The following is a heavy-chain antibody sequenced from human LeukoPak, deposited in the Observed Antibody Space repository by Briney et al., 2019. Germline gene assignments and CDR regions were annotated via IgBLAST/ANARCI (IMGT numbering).Heavy chain of an antibody. CDR3: ARDSHDWLYYSDY. D-gene: IGHD3-9*01. CDR2: ISSSSSTI. CDR1: GFTFSSYS. J-gene: IGHJ4*02. V-gene: IGHV3-48*04. Sequence: GGSLRLSCAASGFTFSSYSMNWVRQAPGKGLEWVSYISSSSSTIYYADSVKGRFTISRDNAKNSLYLQMNSLRAEDTAVYYCARDSHDWLYYSDYWGQGTLVTVSS.